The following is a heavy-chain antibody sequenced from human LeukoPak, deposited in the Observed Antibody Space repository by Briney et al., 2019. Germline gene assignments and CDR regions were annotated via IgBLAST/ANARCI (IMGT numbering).Heavy chain of an antibody. V-gene: IGHV3-23*01. CDR3: ASERPVVVQPFDY. D-gene: IGHD3-22*01. Sequence: PGGSLRLSCAASGFIFSSYAMSWVRQAPGKGLEWVSAISGSGGNTYYADSVKGRFTISRDNSKNTLYLQMNSLRAEDTAVYYCASERPVVVQPFDYWGQGTLVTVSS. CDR1: GFIFSSYA. CDR2: ISGSGGNT. J-gene: IGHJ4*02.